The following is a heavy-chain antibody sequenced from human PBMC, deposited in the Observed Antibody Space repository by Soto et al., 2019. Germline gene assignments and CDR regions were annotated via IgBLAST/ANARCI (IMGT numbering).Heavy chain of an antibody. CDR3: ARDRTNGVYYMDV. CDR1: GFTFSSYS. V-gene: IGHV3-48*01. J-gene: IGHJ6*03. CDR2: ISSSSSTI. Sequence: GGSLRLSCAASGFTFSSYSMNWVRQAPGKGLEWVSYISSSSSTIYYADSVKGRFTISRDNAKNSLYLQMNSLRAEDTAVYYCARDRTNGVYYMDVWGKGTTVTVSS. D-gene: IGHD2-8*01.